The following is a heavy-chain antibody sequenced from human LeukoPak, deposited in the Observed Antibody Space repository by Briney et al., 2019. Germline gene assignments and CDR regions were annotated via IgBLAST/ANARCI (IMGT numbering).Heavy chain of an antibody. CDR2: IYYSGST. CDR1: GGSISSYY. Sequence: SETLSLTCTVSGGSISSYYWSWIRRPPGKGLEWIGYIYYSGSTNYNPSFKSRVTISVDTSKNQFSLKLSSVTAADTAVYYCARGGIAAAGFDYWGQGTLVTVSS. V-gene: IGHV4-59*01. J-gene: IGHJ4*02. D-gene: IGHD6-13*01. CDR3: ARGGIAAAGFDY.